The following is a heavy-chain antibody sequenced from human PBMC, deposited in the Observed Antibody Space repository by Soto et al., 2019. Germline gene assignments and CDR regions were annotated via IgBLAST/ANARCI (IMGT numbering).Heavy chain of an antibody. CDR2: ISYDGSNK. Sequence: GGSLRLSCAASGFTFSSYGMHWVRQAPGKGLEWVAVISYDGSNKYYADSVKGRFTISRDNSKNTLYLQMNSLRAEDTAVYYCAKVLAWNYYGMDVWGQGTTVTVSS. CDR3: AKVLAWNYYGMDV. V-gene: IGHV3-30*18. J-gene: IGHJ6*02. CDR1: GFTFSSYG. D-gene: IGHD3-3*01.